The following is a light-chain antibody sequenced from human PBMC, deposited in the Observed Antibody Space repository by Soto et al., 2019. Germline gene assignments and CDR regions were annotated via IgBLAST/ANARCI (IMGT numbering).Light chain of an antibody. CDR1: SSDFGSYNL. CDR3: CSYAGSGVV. J-gene: IGLJ2*01. CDR2: EGT. Sequence: QSALTQPASVSGSPGQSITISCTGTSSDFGSYNLVSWYQQHPGKAPKLMIYEGTQRPSGVSNRFSGSKSGNTASLTISGLQAEDEADYYCCSYAGSGVVFGGGTKLTVL. V-gene: IGLV2-23*01.